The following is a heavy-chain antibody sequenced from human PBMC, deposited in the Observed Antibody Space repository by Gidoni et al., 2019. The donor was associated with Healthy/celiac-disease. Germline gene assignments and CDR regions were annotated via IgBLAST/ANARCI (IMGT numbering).Heavy chain of an antibody. V-gene: IGHV1-69*01. CDR3: ARVRYPLERRVNLYYYYYYGMDV. D-gene: IGHD1-1*01. Sequence: QVQLVQSGAEVKKPGPSVKVSCKASGGTFSSYAIRWVRQAPGQGLEWMGGIIPIFGTANYAQKFQGRVTITADESTSTAYMELSSLRSEDTAVYYCARVRYPLERRVNLYYYYYYGMDVWGQGTTVTVSS. J-gene: IGHJ6*02. CDR2: IIPIFGTA. CDR1: GGTFSSYA.